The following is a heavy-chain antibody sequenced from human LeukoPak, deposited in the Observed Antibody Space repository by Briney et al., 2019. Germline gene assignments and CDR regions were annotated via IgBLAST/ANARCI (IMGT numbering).Heavy chain of an antibody. CDR1: GFTVSSNY. Sequence: GGSLRLSCAASGFTVSSNYMSWVRQAPGKGLEWVLVIYSGGSTYYADSVKGRFTISRDNSKNTLYLQMNSLRAEDTAVYYCARDAVYSGSYYDYWGQGTLVTVSS. CDR2: IYSGGST. D-gene: IGHD1-26*01. CDR3: ARDAVYSGSYYDY. V-gene: IGHV3-53*01. J-gene: IGHJ4*02.